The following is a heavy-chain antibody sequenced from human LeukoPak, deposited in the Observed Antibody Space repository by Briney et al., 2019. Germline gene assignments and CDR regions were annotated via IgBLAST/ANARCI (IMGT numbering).Heavy chain of an antibody. CDR2: FDPEDGET. D-gene: IGHD2-2*01. CDR1: GYTLTELS. J-gene: IGHJ4*02. CDR3: AVWGYCSSTSCVGVDY. Sequence: ASVKVSCKVSGYTLTELSMHWVRQAPGKGLEWMGGFDPEDGETIYAQKFQGRVTMTEDTSTDTAYMELSSLRSEDTAVYYCAVWGYCSSTSCVGVDYWGQGTLVTVSS. V-gene: IGHV1-24*01.